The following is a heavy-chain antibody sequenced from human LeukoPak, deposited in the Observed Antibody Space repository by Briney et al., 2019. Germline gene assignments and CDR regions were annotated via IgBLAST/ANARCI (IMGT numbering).Heavy chain of an antibody. D-gene: IGHD3-10*01. CDR3: AVLQSGTPTH. CDR2: ISSNGDNT. CDR1: GFTFRSYP. V-gene: IGHV3-64*04. Sequence: GGSLRLSCSVPGFTFRSYPMHWVRQAPGKGLEYVSAISSNGDNTYYADSVRGRFTISRDNAKNSLYLQMNSVRAEDTAVYYCAVLQSGTPTHWGQGTLVTVSS. J-gene: IGHJ4*02.